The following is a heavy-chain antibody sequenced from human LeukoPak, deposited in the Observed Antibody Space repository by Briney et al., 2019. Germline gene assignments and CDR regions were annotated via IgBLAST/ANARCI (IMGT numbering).Heavy chain of an antibody. CDR3: ARGWESVVVPAAIDY. Sequence: PGGSLRLSCAASAFTFSSYAMSWIRQAPGKGLEWVSYISSSGSTIYYADSVKGRFTISRDNAKNSLYLQMNSLRAEDTAVYYCARGWESVVVPAAIDYWGQGTLVTVSS. D-gene: IGHD2-2*01. V-gene: IGHV3-11*01. CDR2: ISSSGSTI. CDR1: AFTFSSYA. J-gene: IGHJ4*02.